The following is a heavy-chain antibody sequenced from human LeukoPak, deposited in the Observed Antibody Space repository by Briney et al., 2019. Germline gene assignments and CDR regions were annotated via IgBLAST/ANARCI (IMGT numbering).Heavy chain of an antibody. CDR3: VKDRIEGRSGWYYFDY. D-gene: IGHD6-19*01. Sequence: GGSLRLSCSASGFTFSSYAMHWVRQAPGKGLEYVSAISSNGGSTYYADSVKGRFTISRDNSKNTLYLQMSGLRAEDTAVYYCVKDRIEGRSGWYYFDYWGQGTLVTVSS. CDR2: ISSNGGST. J-gene: IGHJ4*02. V-gene: IGHV3-64D*06. CDR1: GFTFSSYA.